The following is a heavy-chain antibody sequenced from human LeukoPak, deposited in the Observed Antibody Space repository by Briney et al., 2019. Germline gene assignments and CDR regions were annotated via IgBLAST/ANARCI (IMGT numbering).Heavy chain of an antibody. V-gene: IGHV3-30-3*01. CDR1: GFTVSSYT. CDR3: ARATVHYGSDLYHFDY. D-gene: IGHD6-19*01. Sequence: PGGSLRLSCAASGFTVSSYTIHWVRQPPGKGLEWVAVISYDGSNKYYADSVKGRFTISRDNSKNTVELQMTSLRAEDTAVYYCARATVHYGSDLYHFDYWGQGSLVTVSS. J-gene: IGHJ4*02. CDR2: ISYDGSNK.